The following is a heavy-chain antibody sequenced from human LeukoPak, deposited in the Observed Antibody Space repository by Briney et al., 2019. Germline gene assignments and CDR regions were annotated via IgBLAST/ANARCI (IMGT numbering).Heavy chain of an antibody. V-gene: IGHV5-51*01. CDR3: ARTKIYCSGGSCYRNWFDP. Sequence: GESLKISCKGSGYSFTSYWIGWVRPMPAKGLEWMGIIFPGDSDTRYSPSFQGQVTISADKSISTAYLQWSSLKASDTAMYYCARTKIYCSGGSCYRNWFDPWGQGTLVTVSS. J-gene: IGHJ5*02. CDR2: IFPGDSDT. D-gene: IGHD2-15*01. CDR1: GYSFTSYW.